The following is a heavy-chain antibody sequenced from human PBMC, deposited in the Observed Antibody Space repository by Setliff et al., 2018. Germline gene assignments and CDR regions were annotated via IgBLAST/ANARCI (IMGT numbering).Heavy chain of an antibody. CDR3: AGETVTFWGIIVRGYFDV. V-gene: IGHV1-69*08. J-gene: IGHJ3*01. D-gene: IGHD3-16*02. Sequence: GASVKVSCKASGGTFGSYTISWVRQAPGQGLEFLGRIILIFGTTNYAQKFQDRVTIGADKSTSTAYMELSSLRSEDTAVYYCAGETVTFWGIIVRGYFDVWGQGTMVTVSS. CDR2: IILIFGTT. CDR1: GGTFGSYT.